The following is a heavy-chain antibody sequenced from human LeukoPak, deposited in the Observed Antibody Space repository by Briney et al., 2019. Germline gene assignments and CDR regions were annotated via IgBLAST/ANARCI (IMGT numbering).Heavy chain of an antibody. CDR2: ISAYNGNT. J-gene: IGHJ4*02. D-gene: IGHD6-13*01. CDR1: GYTFTSYG. V-gene: IGHV1-18*01. Sequence: ASVKVSCKASGYTFTSYGISWVRQAPGQGLEWMEWISAYNGNTNYAQKLQGRVTMTTDTSTSTAYMELRSLRSDDTAVYYCARPLYSSSSMGFDYWGQGTLATVSS. CDR3: ARPLYSSSSMGFDY.